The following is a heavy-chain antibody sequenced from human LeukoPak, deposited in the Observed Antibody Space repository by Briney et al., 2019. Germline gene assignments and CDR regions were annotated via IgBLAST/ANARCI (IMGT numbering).Heavy chain of an antibody. CDR1: GGSFSGYY. D-gene: IGHD6-13*01. V-gene: IGHV4-34*01. CDR3: ARKRIIIAAAGTSWFGP. J-gene: IGHJ5*02. Sequence: SETLSLTCAVYGGSFSGYYWSWIRQPPGKGLEWIGDINHSGSTNYNPSLRSRVTISVDTSKNQFSLKLSSVTAADTAVYYCARKRIIIAAAGTSWFGPWGQGTLVTVSS. CDR2: INHSGST.